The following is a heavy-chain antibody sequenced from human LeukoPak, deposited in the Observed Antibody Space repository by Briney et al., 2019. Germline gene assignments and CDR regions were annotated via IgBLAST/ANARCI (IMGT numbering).Heavy chain of an antibody. V-gene: IGHV4-4*09. D-gene: IGHD1/OR15-1a*01. J-gene: IGHJ6*03. CDR1: GGSISSYY. CDR3: AGGKTYYYYYYMDV. Sequence: SETLSLTCTVSGGSISSYYWSWIRQPPGKGLEWIGYIYTSGSTNYNPSLKSRDTISVDTSKNQFSLKLSSVTAADTAVYYCAGGKTYYYYYYMDVWGKGTTVTVSS. CDR2: IYTSGST.